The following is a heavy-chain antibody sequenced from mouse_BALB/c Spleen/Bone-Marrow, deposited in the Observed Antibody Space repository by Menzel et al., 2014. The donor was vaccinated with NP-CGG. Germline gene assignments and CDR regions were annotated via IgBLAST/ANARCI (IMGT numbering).Heavy chain of an antibody. CDR1: GFNIKDTY. V-gene: IGHV14-3*02. J-gene: IGHJ3*01. CDR2: IDPANGNT. D-gene: IGHD2-14*01. CDR3: ARYDYRYSWFAY. Sequence: EVQRVESGAELVKPGASVKLSCTASGFNIKDTYMHWVKQRPEQGLEWIGRIDPANGNTKYDPKFQGKATITTDTSSNTAHLQLRSLTSEDTAVYYCARYDYRYSWFAYWGQGTLVTVSA.